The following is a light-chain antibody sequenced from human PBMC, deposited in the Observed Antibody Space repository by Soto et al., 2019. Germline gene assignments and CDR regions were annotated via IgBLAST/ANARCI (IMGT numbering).Light chain of an antibody. Sequence: QSALTQPPSASGSPGQSVIISCTGTSSDVGGYNYVSWYQQHQGKAPKLMLYEVSKRPSGVPDRFSGSKSGNTASLTVSGLQAEDEADYYCSASAGSSTLFGGGTKVTVL. V-gene: IGLV2-8*01. CDR2: EVS. CDR1: SSDVGGYNY. J-gene: IGLJ2*01. CDR3: SASAGSSTL.